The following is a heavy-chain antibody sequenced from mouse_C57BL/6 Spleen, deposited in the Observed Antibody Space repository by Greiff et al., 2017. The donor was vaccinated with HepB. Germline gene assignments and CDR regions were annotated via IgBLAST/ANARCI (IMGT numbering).Heavy chain of an antibody. J-gene: IGHJ4*01. CDR2: INPNNGGT. CDR3: ARSGYDPYAMDY. V-gene: IGHV1-26*01. D-gene: IGHD2-3*01. CDR1: GYTFTDYY. Sequence: VQLQQSGPELVKPGASVKISCKASGYTFTDYYMNWVKQSHGKSLEWIGDINPNNGGTSYNQKFKGKATLTVDKSSSTAYMELRSLTSEDSAVYYCARSGYDPYAMDYWGQGTSVTVSS.